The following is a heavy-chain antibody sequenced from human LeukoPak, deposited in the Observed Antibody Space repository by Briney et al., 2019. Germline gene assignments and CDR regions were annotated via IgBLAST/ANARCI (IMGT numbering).Heavy chain of an antibody. CDR1: GFTFSSYA. J-gene: IGHJ4*02. V-gene: IGHV3-23*01. D-gene: IGHD3-22*01. CDR3: AKDPRRYYDSSGPPPADY. CDR2: ISGSGGST. Sequence: PGGSLRLSCAASGFTFSSYAMSWVRQAPGKGLEWVSAISGSGGSTYYADSVKGRFTISGDNSKNTLYLQMNSLRAEDTAVYYCAKDPRRYYDSSGPPPADYWGQGTLVTVSS.